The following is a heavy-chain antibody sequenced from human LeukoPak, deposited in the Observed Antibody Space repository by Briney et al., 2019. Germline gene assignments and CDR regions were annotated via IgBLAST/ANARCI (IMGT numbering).Heavy chain of an antibody. CDR2: IIPILGIT. V-gene: IGHV1-69*04. Sequence: GASVKVSCKASGGTFSSYAISWVRQAPGQGLEWMGRIIPILGITNYAQKFQGRVTITADKSTSTAYMELSSLRSEDTAVYYCARRRGYSYGSGMDVWGQGTTVTVSS. CDR3: ARRRGYSYGSGMDV. D-gene: IGHD5-18*01. CDR1: GGTFSSYA. J-gene: IGHJ6*02.